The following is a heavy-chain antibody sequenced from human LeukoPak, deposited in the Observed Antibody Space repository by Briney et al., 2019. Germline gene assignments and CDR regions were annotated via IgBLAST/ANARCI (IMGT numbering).Heavy chain of an antibody. CDR1: GYTFTGYC. CDR3: AREYYDSSGYYSPDAHYFDY. J-gene: IGHJ4*02. D-gene: IGHD3-22*01. CDR2: INPNSGGT. Sequence: GASVKVSCKASGYTFTGYCMHWVRQAPGQGLEWMGWINPNSGGTNYAQKFQGRVTMTRDTSISTAYMELSRLRSDDTAVYYCAREYYDSSGYYSPDAHYFDYWGQGTLVTVSS. V-gene: IGHV1-2*02.